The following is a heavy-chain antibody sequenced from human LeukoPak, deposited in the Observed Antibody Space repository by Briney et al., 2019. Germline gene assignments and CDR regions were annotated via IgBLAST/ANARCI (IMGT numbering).Heavy chain of an antibody. CDR3: VRELSY. V-gene: IGHV3-48*01. D-gene: IGHD3-10*01. CDR2: ISSDGGTI. J-gene: IGHJ4*02. CDR1: GFTFSTYM. Sequence: PGGSLRLSCAASGFTFSTYMMNWVRQTPGKGLEWVSYISSDGGTIYYADSVKGRFTISRDNAQKSLYLQMNSLRAEDTAVDYCVRELSYWGQGALVTVSS.